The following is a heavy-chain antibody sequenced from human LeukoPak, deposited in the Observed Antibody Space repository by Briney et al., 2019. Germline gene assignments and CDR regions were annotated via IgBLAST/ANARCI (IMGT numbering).Heavy chain of an antibody. CDR1: GFTFSSYP. J-gene: IGHJ4*02. CDR2: ISYDGSNK. CDR3: ARDPYYYGSGSYYSRPGRGSYFDY. D-gene: IGHD3-10*01. Sequence: GVSLRLSCAASGFTFSSYPMHWVRHAPATGPALVSAISYDGSNKYYADSVKGRFTISRDNSKNTLYLQMNSLRAEDTAVYYCARDPYYYGSGSYYSRPGRGSYFDYWGQGTLVTVSS. V-gene: IGHV3-30-3*01.